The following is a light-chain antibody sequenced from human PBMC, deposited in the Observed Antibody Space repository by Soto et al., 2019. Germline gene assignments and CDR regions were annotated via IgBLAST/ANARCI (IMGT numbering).Light chain of an antibody. J-gene: IGKJ4*02. V-gene: IGKV3-20*01. CDR1: QSVSSTY. CDR2: GAS. Sequence: EIVLTQSPGTLSLSPGERATLSCRASQSVSSTYLAWYRQKPGQAPRLLIYGASSRATGIPDRFSGGGSGTDFTLIISRLEPEDFAVYYCQQYAGSPWTFGGGTKGDIK. CDR3: QQYAGSPWT.